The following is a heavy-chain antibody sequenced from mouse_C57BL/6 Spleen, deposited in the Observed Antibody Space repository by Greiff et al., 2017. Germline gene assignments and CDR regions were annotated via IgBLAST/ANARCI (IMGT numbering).Heavy chain of an antibody. CDR1: GFTFNTYA. D-gene: IGHD1-1*01. Sequence: EVQVVESGGGLVKPKGSLKLSCAASGFTFNTYAMHWVRQAPGKGLEWVARIRSKSSNNAKYYDDSVKDKFTISRDDSKSMLYLQMNNLKAEETARYDCVKAICSEFAYWGQGTPVTVSA. CDR2: IRSKSSNNAK. J-gene: IGHJ3*01. V-gene: IGHV10-3*01. CDR3: VKAICSEFAY.